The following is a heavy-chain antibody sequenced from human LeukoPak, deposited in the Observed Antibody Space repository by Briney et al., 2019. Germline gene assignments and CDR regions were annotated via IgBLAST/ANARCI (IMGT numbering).Heavy chain of an antibody. D-gene: IGHD6-13*01. Sequence: GGSLRLSCAASGFTFSTYWMHWVRQAPGAGLVWVSRINSDGSSTTYADSVKGRFTISRDNAKNTLSLQMNSLRAEDTAVYYCTRQQLDAFDIWGPGTMVTVSS. J-gene: IGHJ3*02. CDR2: INSDGSST. V-gene: IGHV3-74*01. CDR1: GFTFSTYW. CDR3: TRQQLDAFDI.